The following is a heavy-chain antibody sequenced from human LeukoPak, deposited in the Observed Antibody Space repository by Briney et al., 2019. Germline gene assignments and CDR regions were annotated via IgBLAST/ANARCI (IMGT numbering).Heavy chain of an antibody. CDR2: ISGSGGST. J-gene: IGHJ4*02. D-gene: IGHD6-19*01. V-gene: IGHV3-23*01. CDR1: GFTFSSFA. CDR3: AKDEGSGWYYFDY. Sequence: GGSLRLSCAASGFTFSSFAMTWVRQAPGKGLEWVSAISGSGGSTYYADSVKGRFTISRDISKNTLYLQMNSLRAEDTAVYYCAKDEGSGWYYFDYWGQGSLVTVSS.